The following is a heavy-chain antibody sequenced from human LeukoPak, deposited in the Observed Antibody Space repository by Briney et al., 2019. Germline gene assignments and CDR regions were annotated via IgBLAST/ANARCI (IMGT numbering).Heavy chain of an antibody. Sequence: PSETLSLTCTVSGGSISSYYWSWLRQPPGKGLEWIGYIYYSGSTNYNPSLKSRVTISVDTSKNQFSLKLSSVTAADTAVYYCATQNYEFDDSSGYFDYWGQGTLVTVSS. V-gene: IGHV4-59*01. CDR3: ATQNYEFDDSSGYFDY. CDR2: IYYSGST. D-gene: IGHD3-22*01. CDR1: GGSISSYY. J-gene: IGHJ4*02.